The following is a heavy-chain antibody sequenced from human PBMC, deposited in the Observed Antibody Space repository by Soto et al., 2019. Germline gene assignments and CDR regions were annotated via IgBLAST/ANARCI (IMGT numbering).Heavy chain of an antibody. CDR1: GYTFTNYD. CDR3: ARGLYAFDV. V-gene: IGHV1-8*01. CDR2: MNPNSANT. Sequence: QVQLVQSGAEVKKPGASVKVSCMAFGYTFTNYDINWVRQATGQGLEWMGWMNPNSANTGYAQKFQGRVTXXRNTSISTAYMELSSLRPEDTAVYYCARGLYAFDVWGHGTMVTVSS. J-gene: IGHJ3*01.